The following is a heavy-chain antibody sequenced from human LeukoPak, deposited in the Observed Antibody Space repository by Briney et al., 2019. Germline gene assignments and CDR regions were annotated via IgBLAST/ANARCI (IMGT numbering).Heavy chain of an antibody. J-gene: IGHJ4*02. D-gene: IGHD2-2*01. CDR3: AKTSAAWD. CDR2: IYFSGST. CDR1: GGSFSGYF. Sequence: PSETLSLTCTVYGGSFSGYFWSWVRQPPGKGLEWIGYIYFSGSTNYNPSLKSRVTVSVDTSKNQFSLNLSSVTAPDTAVYYCAKTSAAWDWGQGTLVTVSS. V-gene: IGHV4-4*08.